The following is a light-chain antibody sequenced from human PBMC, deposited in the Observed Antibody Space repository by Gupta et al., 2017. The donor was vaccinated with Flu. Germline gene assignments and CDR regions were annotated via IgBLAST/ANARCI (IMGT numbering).Light chain of an antibody. J-gene: IGKJ3*01. Sequence: EIVSTQSPVTLSLSPGERATLSCRASQSFSSVYLAWYQQKPGQAPRLLIYGASNRATGIPDRFSGSGSGTDFTLTISRLEPEDFAVYYCQQYSSSPFTFGPGTKVD. CDR1: QSFSSVY. CDR2: GAS. V-gene: IGKV3-20*01. CDR3: QQYSSSPFT.